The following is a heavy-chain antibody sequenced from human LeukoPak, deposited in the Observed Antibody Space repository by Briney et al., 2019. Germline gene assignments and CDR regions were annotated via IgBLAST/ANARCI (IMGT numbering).Heavy chain of an antibody. CDR1: GFTFSSYW. CDR2: LIWDSRIE. V-gene: IGHV3-74*01. Sequence: GGSLRLSCAASGFTFSSYWMHWVRQAPGKGLEWVAGLIWDSRIEHYADSVRGRFTISRDNAKNSLFLQMNSLRGEDTAFYYCARDTGPAFSGFDSWGQGTLVTVSS. D-gene: IGHD3-10*01. CDR3: ARDTGPAFSGFDS. J-gene: IGHJ4*02.